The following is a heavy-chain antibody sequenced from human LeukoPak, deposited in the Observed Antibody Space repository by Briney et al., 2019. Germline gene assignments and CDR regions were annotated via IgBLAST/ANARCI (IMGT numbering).Heavy chain of an antibody. Sequence: SETLSLTCAVYGGSFSGYYWSWIRQPPGKGLEWIGEINHSGSTNYNPSLKSRVTISVDTSKNQFSLKLSSVTAADTAVYYCAGGLMSSTSLDVWGKGTTVTVSS. CDR1: GGSFSGYY. CDR3: AGGLMSSTSLDV. V-gene: IGHV4-34*01. J-gene: IGHJ6*04. CDR2: INHSGST. D-gene: IGHD2-2*01.